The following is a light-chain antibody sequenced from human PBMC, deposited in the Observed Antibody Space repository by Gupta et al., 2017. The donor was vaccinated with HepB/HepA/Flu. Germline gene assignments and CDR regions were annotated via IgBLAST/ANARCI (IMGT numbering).Light chain of an antibody. CDR3: QQYYTSPRT. J-gene: IGKJ1*01. V-gene: IGKV4-1*01. Sequence: DIVMTQSPDSLAVSLGERATINCKSSQCVLHSSNNKNYLAWYQQKARQPPKLLIYGASTRESGVPDRFSGSGSGTDFTLTISSLQAEDVAVYYCQQYYTSPRTFGQGTKVEI. CDR1: QCVLHSSNNKNY. CDR2: GAS.